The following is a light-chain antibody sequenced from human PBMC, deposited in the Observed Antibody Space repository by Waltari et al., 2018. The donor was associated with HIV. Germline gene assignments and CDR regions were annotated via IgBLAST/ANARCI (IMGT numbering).Light chain of an antibody. J-gene: IGLJ2*01. CDR3: AAWDDSLSGV. V-gene: IGLV1-47*01. Sequence: QSVLTQPPSASGTPGQRVTISCSVGSSNIGNNNVYWYQQFPGTAPKPLNYRNNQRPSWIPDRFSVSKSGTSASLVISGLRSEDEAYYYCAAWDDSLSGVFGGGTKVTVL. CDR2: RNN. CDR1: SSNIGNNN.